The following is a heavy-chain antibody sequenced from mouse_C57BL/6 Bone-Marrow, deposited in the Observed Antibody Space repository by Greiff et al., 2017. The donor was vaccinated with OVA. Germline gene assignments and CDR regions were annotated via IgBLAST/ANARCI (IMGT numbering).Heavy chain of an antibody. Sequence: QVQLQQSGAELVRPGASVKLSCKASGYTFTDYYINWVKQRPGQGLEWIARIYPGSGNTYYNEKFKGKATMTAEKSSSTAYMQLSSLTSEDAAVYFCARQVAKNFYVWGTGTSVTVSS. CDR3: ARQVAKNFYV. D-gene: IGHD1-3*01. CDR1: GYTFTDYY. J-gene: IGHJ1*03. CDR2: IYPGSGNT. V-gene: IGHV1-76*01.